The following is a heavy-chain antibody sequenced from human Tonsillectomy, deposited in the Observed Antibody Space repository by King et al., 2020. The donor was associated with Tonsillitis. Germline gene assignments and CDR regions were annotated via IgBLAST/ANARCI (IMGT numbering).Heavy chain of an antibody. J-gene: IGHJ4*02. D-gene: IGHD2-8*01. CDR1: GFTFSNAW. Sequence: VQLVESGGGLVKPGGSLRLSCAASGFTFSNAWMSWVRQAPGKGLEWVSGISRSANKTYYADSVKGRYAISRDNSKSTLYLEMNSLRAEDTAVYYCAKLRPLMGTDPWFFAHSGEGTTATVPS. CDR3: AKLRPLMGTDPWFFAH. V-gene: IGHV3-23*04. CDR2: ISRSANKT.